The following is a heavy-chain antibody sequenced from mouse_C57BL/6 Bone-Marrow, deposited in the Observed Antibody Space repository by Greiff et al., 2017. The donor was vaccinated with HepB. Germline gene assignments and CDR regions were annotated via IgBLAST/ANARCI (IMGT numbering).Heavy chain of an antibody. Sequence: QVQLKQPGAELVKPGASVKLSCKASGYTFTSYWMHWVKQRPEQGLEWIGMIHPNSGSTNYNEKFKSKATLTVDKSSSTAYMQLSSLTSEDSAVYYCARDDGYPSYAMDYWGQGTSVTVSS. CDR1: GYTFTSYW. J-gene: IGHJ4*01. CDR3: ARDDGYPSYAMDY. D-gene: IGHD2-3*01. V-gene: IGHV1-64*01. CDR2: IHPNSGST.